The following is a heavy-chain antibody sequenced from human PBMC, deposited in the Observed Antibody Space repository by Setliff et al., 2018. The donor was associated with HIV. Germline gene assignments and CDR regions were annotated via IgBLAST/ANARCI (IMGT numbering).Heavy chain of an antibody. CDR2: IYYSGSV. V-gene: IGHV4-59*11. J-gene: IGHJ4*02. Sequence: SETLSLTCIVSGGSITSHYWGWIRQPPGKGLEWIGYIYYSGSVYYNPSLKNRATISLATSNRQSSLKLNSVTAADTALFYCARGGRKDLADNWGQGTLVTVSS. D-gene: IGHD3-16*01. CDR3: ARGGRKDLADN. CDR1: GGSITSHY.